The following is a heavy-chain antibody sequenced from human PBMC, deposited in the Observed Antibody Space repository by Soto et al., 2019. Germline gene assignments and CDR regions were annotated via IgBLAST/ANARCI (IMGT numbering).Heavy chain of an antibody. CDR1: GFTFSSYA. CDR2: ISGSGGSA. J-gene: IGHJ4*02. Sequence: EVQLLESGGGLVQPGGSLRLSCAASGFTFSSYAMSCVRQAPGKGLEWVSAISGSGGSAYYADSVNGRLPISRHNSTDTVDLQMNSLRAEDTAVYYCAKIVRDIVRLGGMFEAGDFDYWGQGTLVTVSS. D-gene: IGHD2-8*01. CDR3: AKIVRDIVRLGGMFEAGDFDY. V-gene: IGHV3-23*01.